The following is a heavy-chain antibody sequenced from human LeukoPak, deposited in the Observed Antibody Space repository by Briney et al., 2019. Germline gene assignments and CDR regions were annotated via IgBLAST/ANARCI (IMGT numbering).Heavy chain of an antibody. V-gene: IGHV5-51*01. CDR3: ARTVGCIIVLGYYYYGMDV. Sequence: GESLKISCKGSGYSFTSYWIGWVRQIPGKGLEWMGIIYPGGSDTRYSPSFQGQVTISADKSISTAYLQWSSLKASDTAVYYCARTVGCIIVLGYYYYGMDVWGQGTTVTVSS. CDR1: GYSFTSYW. CDR2: IYPGGSDT. D-gene: IGHD5/OR15-5a*01. J-gene: IGHJ6*02.